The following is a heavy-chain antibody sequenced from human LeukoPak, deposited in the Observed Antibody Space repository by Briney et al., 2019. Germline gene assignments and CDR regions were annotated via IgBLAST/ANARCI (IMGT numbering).Heavy chain of an antibody. CDR1: GFTFGDYA. CDR3: TPNRDSGLPFDY. CDR2: SRSKAYGATT. Sequence: GGSLRLSCTTSGFTFGDYAMSWVRQAPGKGLEWVGFSRSKAYGATTEYAASVKGRFTISRDDSKSIAYLQMNSLKTEDTAVYYCTPNRDSGLPFDYWGQGTLVTVSS. D-gene: IGHD3-16*01. J-gene: IGHJ4*02. V-gene: IGHV3-49*04.